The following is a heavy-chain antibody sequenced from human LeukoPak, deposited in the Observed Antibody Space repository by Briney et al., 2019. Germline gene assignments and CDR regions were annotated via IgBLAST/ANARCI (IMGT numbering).Heavy chain of an antibody. D-gene: IGHD2-15*01. J-gene: IGHJ4*02. CDR2: IWYDGTNK. V-gene: IGHV3-33*01. Sequence: PGRSLRLSCAASGFTFSSCGMHWVRQAPGKGLEWVAVIWYDGTNKYYADSVKGRFAISRDNSKNTLYLQMNSLRAEDTAVYYCARGYCSGGSCYFDYWGQGTLVTVSS. CDR1: GFTFSSCG. CDR3: ARGYCSGGSCYFDY.